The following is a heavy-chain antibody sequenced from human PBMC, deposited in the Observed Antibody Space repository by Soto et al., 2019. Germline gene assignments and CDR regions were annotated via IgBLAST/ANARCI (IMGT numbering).Heavy chain of an antibody. CDR1: GYTFTRYT. D-gene: IGHD2-2*01. CDR3: SRDAYRSCYYSDY. V-gene: IGHV1-3*04. CDR2: INTGRGNT. J-gene: IGHJ4*02. Sequence: QVQLVQSGAEVKKPGASVKISCKTSGYTFTRYTIHWVRQAPGQRLEWMGWINTGRGNTKYSEKLQGRGPITAETSPSTAYMEPGSLTSSDTALFFCSRDAYRSCYYSDYWGQGTLVTVSS.